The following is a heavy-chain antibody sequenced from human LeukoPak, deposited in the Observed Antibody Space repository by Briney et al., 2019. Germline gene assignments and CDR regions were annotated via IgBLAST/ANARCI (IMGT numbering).Heavy chain of an antibody. Sequence: QPGGSLRLSCAASGFTVSSNYMSWVRQAPGKGLEWVSAISGSGGSTYYADSVKGRFTISRDNSKNTLYLQMNSLRAEDTAVYYCAKAALGVVYATPYWYFDLWGRGTLVTVSS. CDR2: ISGSGGST. CDR1: GFTVSSNY. D-gene: IGHD2-8*02. CDR3: AKAALGVVYATPYWYFDL. V-gene: IGHV3-23*01. J-gene: IGHJ2*01.